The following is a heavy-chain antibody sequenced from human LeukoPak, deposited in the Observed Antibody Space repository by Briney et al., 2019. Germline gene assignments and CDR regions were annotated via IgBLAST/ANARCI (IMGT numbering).Heavy chain of an antibody. CDR2: IDPSDSYT. CDR1: GYXFTSYW. V-gene: IGHV5-10-1*01. J-gene: IGHJ4*02. Sequence: GESLKISCNGSGYXFTSYWIIWVRQMPGKGLEWMGRIDPSDSYTNYSPSFQGHVTISADKSISTAYLQWSSLKASDTAMYYCAKLFTGELDYWGQGTLVTVSS. CDR3: AKLFTGELDY. D-gene: IGHD7-27*01.